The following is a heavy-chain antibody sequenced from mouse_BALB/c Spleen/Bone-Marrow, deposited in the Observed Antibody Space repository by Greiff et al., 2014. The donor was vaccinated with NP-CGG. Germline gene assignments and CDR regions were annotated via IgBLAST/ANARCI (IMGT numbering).Heavy chain of an antibody. CDR2: INPSSGYT. Sequence: VQLQQSGAELARPGASVKMSCKASGYTFTSYTVHWVKQRPGQGLEWIGYINPSSGYTNYNQKFKDKATLTADKSSSTAYMQLSSPTSEDSAVYYCARRFAYWGQGTLVSVSA. J-gene: IGHJ3*01. CDR3: ARRFAY. CDR1: GYTFTSYT. V-gene: IGHV1-4*01.